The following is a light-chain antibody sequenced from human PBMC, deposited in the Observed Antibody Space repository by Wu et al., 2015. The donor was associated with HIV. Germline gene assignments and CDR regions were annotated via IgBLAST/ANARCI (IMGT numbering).Light chain of an antibody. CDR1: QSVSSN. CDR3: QKYNTAPWT. Sequence: MTQSPATLSVSPGKGATLSCRASQSVSSNLAWYQQKPGKPPKVLIYAASTLQSGVPSRFSGSGSGTDFTLTISSLQPEDVATYYCQKYNTAPWTFGQGTKVEMK. J-gene: IGKJ1*01. V-gene: IGKV1-27*01. CDR2: AAS.